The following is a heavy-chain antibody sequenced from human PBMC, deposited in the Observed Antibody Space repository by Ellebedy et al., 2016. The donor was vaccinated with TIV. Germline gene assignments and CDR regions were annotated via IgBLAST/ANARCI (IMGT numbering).Heavy chain of an antibody. Sequence: PGGSLRLSCAASGFAVSSNYMTWVRQAPGRGLEWVSLIYSDGNTNYADSVRGRFTISRDNAMNSLYLQINSLRAEDTAVYYCVRFPRGAPFADYLYYMDVWGKGIMVTVSS. J-gene: IGHJ6*03. CDR3: VRFPRGAPFADYLYYMDV. D-gene: IGHD3-10*01. CDR1: GFAVSSNY. V-gene: IGHV3-66*01. CDR2: IYSDGNT.